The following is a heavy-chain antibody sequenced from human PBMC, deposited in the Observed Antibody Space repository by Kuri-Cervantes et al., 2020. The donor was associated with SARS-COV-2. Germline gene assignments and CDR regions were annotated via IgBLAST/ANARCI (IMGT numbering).Heavy chain of an antibody. CDR3: ARQRGGFLEWLLYYDY. CDR2: IYYSGST. D-gene: IGHD3-3*01. J-gene: IGHJ4*02. V-gene: IGHV4-39*01. CDR1: GGSIGSSSYY. Sequence: GSLRLSCTVSGGSIGSSSYYWGWIRQPPGKGLEWIGSIYYSGSTYYNPSLKSRVTISVDTSKNQFSLKLSSVTAADTAVYYCARQRGGFLEWLLYYDYWGQGTLVTVSS.